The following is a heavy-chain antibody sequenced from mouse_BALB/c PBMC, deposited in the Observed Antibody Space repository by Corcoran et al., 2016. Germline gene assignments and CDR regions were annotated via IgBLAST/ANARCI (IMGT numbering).Heavy chain of an antibody. D-gene: IGHD1-1*01. V-gene: IGHV9-3-1*01. J-gene: IGHJ2*01. CDR1: GYTFTNYG. CDR3: ARSSGSSSYFDY. Sequence: QIQLVKSGPELKKPGETVNISCKASGYTFTNYGMNWVKQAPGKGLKWMGWINTYTGEPTYADDFKGRFAFSLETSASTAYLQINNLKNEDTATYFCARSSGSSSYFDYWGQGTTLTVSS. CDR2: INTYTGEP.